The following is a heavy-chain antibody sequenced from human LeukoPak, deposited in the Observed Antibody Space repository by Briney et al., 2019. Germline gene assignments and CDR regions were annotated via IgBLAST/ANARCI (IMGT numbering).Heavy chain of an antibody. J-gene: IGHJ4*02. D-gene: IGHD4-17*01. Sequence: GGSLRLCCAASGFTFSSYSMNWVRQAPGKGLEWVSSISSSSSYIYYADSVKGRFTISRDNAKNSLYLQMNSLRAEDTAVYYCARVRYGDSPFDYWGQGTLVTVSS. CDR1: GFTFSSYS. CDR2: ISSSSSYI. V-gene: IGHV3-21*01. CDR3: ARVRYGDSPFDY.